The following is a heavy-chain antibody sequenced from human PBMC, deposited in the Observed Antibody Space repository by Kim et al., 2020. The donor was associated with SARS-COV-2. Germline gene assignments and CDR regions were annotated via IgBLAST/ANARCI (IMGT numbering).Heavy chain of an antibody. Sequence: SETLSLTCTVSGGSISSSSYYWGWIRQPPGKGLEWIGSIYYSGSTYYNPSLKSRVTISVDTSKNQFSLKLSSVTAADTAVYYCARRYGPVFYWGQGTLVTVSS. J-gene: IGHJ4*02. CDR1: GGSISSSSYY. D-gene: IGHD3-10*01. V-gene: IGHV4-39*01. CDR2: IYYSGST. CDR3: ARRYGPVFY.